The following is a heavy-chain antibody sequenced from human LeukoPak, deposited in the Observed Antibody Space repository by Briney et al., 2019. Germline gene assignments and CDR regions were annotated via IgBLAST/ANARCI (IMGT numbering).Heavy chain of an antibody. V-gene: IGHV4-34*01. CDR1: GGSFSGYY. D-gene: IGHD3-10*01. CDR3: AGRHYFGPPSSWYFDL. Sequence: PSETLSLTCAVYGGSFSGYYWSWIRQPPGKGLEWIGEINHSGSTYYNPSLKSRVTISLDTSKNQFSLKLNSVTAADTAVFYCAGRHYFGPPSSWYFDLWGRGTLVTVSS. CDR2: INHSGST. J-gene: IGHJ2*01.